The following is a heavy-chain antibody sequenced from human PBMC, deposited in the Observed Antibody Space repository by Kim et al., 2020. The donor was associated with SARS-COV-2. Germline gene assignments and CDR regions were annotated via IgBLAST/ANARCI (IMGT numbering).Heavy chain of an antibody. CDR3: AREDVLLWFGEY. CDR2: INPNSGGT. J-gene: IGHJ4*02. V-gene: IGHV1-2*02. CDR1: GYTFTGYY. D-gene: IGHD3-10*01. Sequence: ASVKVSCKASGYTFTGYYMHWVRQAPGQGLEWMGWINPNSGGTNYAQTFQGRVTMTRDTSISTAYMELSRLRSDDTAVYYCAREDVLLWFGEYWGQGTLVTVSS.